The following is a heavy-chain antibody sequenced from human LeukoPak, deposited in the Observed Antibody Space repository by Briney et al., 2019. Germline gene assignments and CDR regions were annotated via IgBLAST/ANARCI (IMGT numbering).Heavy chain of an antibody. CDR3: ARANLQQWLVPFDY. V-gene: IGHV1-2*02. Sequence: ASVKVSCKASGYTFPGYYMHWVRQAPGQGLEWMGWINPNSGGTNYAQKFQGRVTMTRDTSISTAYMELSRLRSDDTAVYYCARANLQQWLVPFDYWGQGTLVTVSS. CDR2: INPNSGGT. D-gene: IGHD6-19*01. J-gene: IGHJ4*02. CDR1: GYTFPGYY.